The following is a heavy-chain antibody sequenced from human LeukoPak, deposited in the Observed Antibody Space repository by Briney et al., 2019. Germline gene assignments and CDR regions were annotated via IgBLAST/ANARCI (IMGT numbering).Heavy chain of an antibody. CDR2: VSTSGDST. Sequence: PGGSLRLSCAASGFTFSSYAMSWVRQAPGKGLEWVSVVSTSGDSTFYADSVKGRFTISRDNSKNTLYLQMNSLRAEDTAIYYCARAPPGLNWFDPWGQGTLVTVSS. V-gene: IGHV3-23*01. CDR1: GFTFSSYA. CDR3: ARAPPGLNWFDP. J-gene: IGHJ5*02.